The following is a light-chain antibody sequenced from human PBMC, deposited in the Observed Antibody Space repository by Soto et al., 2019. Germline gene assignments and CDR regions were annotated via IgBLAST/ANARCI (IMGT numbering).Light chain of an antibody. CDR1: QSVSSSY. V-gene: IGKV3-20*01. J-gene: IGKJ4*01. Sequence: EIVLTQSPGTLSLSPGERATLSCRASQSVSSSYLAWYQQKLGQAPRLLIYGASSRATGIPDRFSGSGSGTDFTLTISRLEPEDFAVYYCHQYGSSPPTFGGGTKVEI. CDR3: HQYGSSPPT. CDR2: GAS.